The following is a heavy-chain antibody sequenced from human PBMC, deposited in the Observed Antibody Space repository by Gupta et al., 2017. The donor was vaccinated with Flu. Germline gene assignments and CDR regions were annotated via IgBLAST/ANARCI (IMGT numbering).Heavy chain of an antibody. CDR3: AKDGPWTASCPYYCYYMDV. D-gene: IGHD2-2*01. Sequence: QMQLVESGGGVVQFGTSLRLSCAASGFPFSSYDLPWVRQAPGKGLEWVADIASDGSHKDYADSVRSRFTISRDNSKNTLSLEMDSLRVEDTAVYYCAKDGPWTASCPYYCYYMDVWGKGTTVTVSS. CDR1: GFPFSSYD. J-gene: IGHJ6*03. CDR2: IASDGSHK. V-gene: IGHV3-30*18.